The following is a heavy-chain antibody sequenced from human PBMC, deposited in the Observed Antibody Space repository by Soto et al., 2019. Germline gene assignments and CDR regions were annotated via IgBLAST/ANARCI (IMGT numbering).Heavy chain of an antibody. CDR2: ISAYNGNT. D-gene: IGHD2-2*01. J-gene: IGHJ5*02. CDR3: ARDGAVGYCSSTSCYGGWWFDP. CDR1: GYTFTSYG. Sequence: GASVKVSCKASGYTFTSYGISSVRQAPGQVLERMGSISAYNGNTNYAQKLQGRVTMTTDTSTSTAYMALRSLRSDDTAVYYCARDGAVGYCSSTSCYGGWWFDPWGQGTLVTV. V-gene: IGHV1-18*01.